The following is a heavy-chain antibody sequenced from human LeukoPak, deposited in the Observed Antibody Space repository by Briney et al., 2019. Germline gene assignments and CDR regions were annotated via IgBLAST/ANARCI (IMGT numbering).Heavy chain of an antibody. J-gene: IGHJ4*02. CDR2: IYPGDSDT. D-gene: IGHD3-10*01. Sequence: GESLKISCKGSGYSFSTHWIGWVRQMPGKGLEWMGIIYPGDSDTRNSPSFQGQVTISADKSINTAYLQWSSLKASDTSMYYCARRSSGFDYWGQGTLVTVSS. CDR1: GYSFSTHW. V-gene: IGHV5-51*01. CDR3: ARRSSGFDY.